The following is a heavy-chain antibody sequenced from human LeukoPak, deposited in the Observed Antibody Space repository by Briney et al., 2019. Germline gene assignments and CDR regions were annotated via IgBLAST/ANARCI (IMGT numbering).Heavy chain of an antibody. CDR1: GFTFSIYG. D-gene: IGHD3-9*01. Sequence: GGSLRLSCAASGFTFSIYGMHWVRQAPGKGLEWVAVMGEDGKTTYYADSVKGRFTISRDNSKNTLYLQMNSLRPEDTAVYYCARGSVLRYFDWSYYYYYMDVWGKGTTVTVSS. J-gene: IGHJ6*03. V-gene: IGHV3-30*03. CDR2: MGEDGKTT. CDR3: ARGSVLRYFDWSYYYYYMDV.